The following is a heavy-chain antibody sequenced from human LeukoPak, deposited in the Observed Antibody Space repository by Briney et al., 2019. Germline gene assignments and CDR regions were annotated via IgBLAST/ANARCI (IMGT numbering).Heavy chain of an antibody. D-gene: IGHD5-24*01. CDR3: ARVQEEDGYNQ. Sequence: SVKVSCKASGGTFSSYTISWVRQAPGQGLEWMGRIIPILGIANYAQKFHGRVTITADKSTSTAYMELSSLRSEDTAVYYCARVQEEDGYNQWGQGTLVTVSS. CDR2: IIPILGIA. J-gene: IGHJ4*02. V-gene: IGHV1-69*02. CDR1: GGTFSSYT.